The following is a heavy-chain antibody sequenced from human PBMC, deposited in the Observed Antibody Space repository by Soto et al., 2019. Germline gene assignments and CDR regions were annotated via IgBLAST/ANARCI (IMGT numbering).Heavy chain of an antibody. D-gene: IGHD6-19*01. CDR1: GFTFSSYA. CDR3: ATSVSRGWYRVPDY. CDR2: ISGSGGST. V-gene: IGHV3-23*01. Sequence: PGGSLRLSCAASGFTFSSYAMSWVRQAPGKGLEWVSAISGSGGSTYYADSVKGRFTISRDNSKNKLYLQMNSLRAEDTAVYYCATSVSRGWYRVPDYWGQGTLVTVSS. J-gene: IGHJ4*02.